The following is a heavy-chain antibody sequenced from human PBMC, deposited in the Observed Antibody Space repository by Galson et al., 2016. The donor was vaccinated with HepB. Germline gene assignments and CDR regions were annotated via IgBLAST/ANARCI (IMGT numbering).Heavy chain of an antibody. CDR1: GFDFSSYR. CDR2: ISSSSNFI. V-gene: IGHV3-21*01. D-gene: IGHD3-10*01. Sequence: SLRLSCAASGFDFSSYRMNWVRQAPGKGLDWVATISSSSNFIYYADSVKGRFTISRDNAEDSLDLQMNSRRAEDTAVYYCARDRGPFDAFDIWGRGTMVTVSS. J-gene: IGHJ3*02. CDR3: ARDRGPFDAFDI.